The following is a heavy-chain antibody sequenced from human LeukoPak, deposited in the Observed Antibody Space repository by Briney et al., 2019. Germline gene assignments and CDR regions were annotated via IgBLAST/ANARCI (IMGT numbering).Heavy chain of an antibody. CDR3: ARQDPPAYSGSYYGLYYFDY. CDR1: GGTFSSYA. D-gene: IGHD1-26*01. Sequence: SVKVSCKASGGTFSSYAISWVRQAPGQGLEWMGRIIPILGIANYAQKFQGRVTITADKSTSIAYMELSSLRSEDTAVYYCARQDPPAYSGSYYGLYYFDYWGQGTLVTVSS. J-gene: IGHJ4*02. V-gene: IGHV1-69*04. CDR2: IIPILGIA.